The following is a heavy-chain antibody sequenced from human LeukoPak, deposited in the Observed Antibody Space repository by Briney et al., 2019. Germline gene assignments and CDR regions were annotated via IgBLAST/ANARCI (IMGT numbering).Heavy chain of an antibody. J-gene: IGHJ4*02. D-gene: IGHD4-17*01. CDR2: ISGSGGST. CDR3: AKDLDYGDYASGY. CDR1: GFAFSSYA. Sequence: GGSLRLSCAASGFAFSSYAMSWVRQAPGKGLEWVSAISGSGGSTYYADSVKGRFTISRDNSKNTLYLQMNSLRAEDTAVYYCAKDLDYGDYASGYWGQGTLVTVSS. V-gene: IGHV3-23*01.